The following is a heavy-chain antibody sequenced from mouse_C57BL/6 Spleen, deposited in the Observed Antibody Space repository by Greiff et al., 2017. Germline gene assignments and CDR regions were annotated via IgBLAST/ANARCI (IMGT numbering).Heavy chain of an antibody. Sequence: EVQGVESGGGLVQPGGSLKLSCAASGFTFSDYYMYWVRQTPEKRLEWVAYISNGGGSTYYPDTVKGRFTISRDNAKNTLYLQMSRLKSEDTAMYYCARHYDYDYYAMDYWGQGTSVTVSS. D-gene: IGHD2-4*01. CDR3: ARHYDYDYYAMDY. CDR1: GFTFSDYY. CDR2: ISNGGGST. J-gene: IGHJ4*01. V-gene: IGHV5-12*01.